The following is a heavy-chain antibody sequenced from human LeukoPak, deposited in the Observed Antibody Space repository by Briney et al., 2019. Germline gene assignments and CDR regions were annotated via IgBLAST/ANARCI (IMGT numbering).Heavy chain of an antibody. CDR1: GGSMSNSY. Sequence: PPETLSLTCTVSGGSMSNSYWSWIRQPAGKGLEWIGRIYTSGSTNYNPSLKSRVTMSIDMSKNQFSLKLRSVTAADTAVYYCAKLDRPRNWNWRFDPWGQGALVTVSS. J-gene: IGHJ5*02. D-gene: IGHD1-7*01. CDR3: AKLDRPRNWNWRFDP. V-gene: IGHV4-4*07. CDR2: IYTSGST.